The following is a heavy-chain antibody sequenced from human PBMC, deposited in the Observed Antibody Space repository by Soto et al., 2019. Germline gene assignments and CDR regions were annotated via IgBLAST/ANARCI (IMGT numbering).Heavy chain of an antibody. CDR3: ARGSGMLAQQNYFDY. CDR1: GFTFSSYS. CDR2: ISSSSSYI. D-gene: IGHD1-1*01. Sequence: GGSLRLSCAASGFTFSSYSMNWVRQAPGKGLEWVSSISSSSSYIYYADSVKGRFTISRDNAKNSLYLQMNSLRAEDTAVYYCARGSGMLAQQNYFDYWGQGTLVTVSS. V-gene: IGHV3-21*01. J-gene: IGHJ4*02.